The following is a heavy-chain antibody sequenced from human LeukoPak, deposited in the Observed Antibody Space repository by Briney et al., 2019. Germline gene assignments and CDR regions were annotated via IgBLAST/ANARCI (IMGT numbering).Heavy chain of an antibody. CDR2: INQDGSEK. CDR3: ARGRNLRPAYAFDM. J-gene: IGHJ3*02. Sequence: PGGSLRLSCAASGFTFSSHWMSWVRQAPGKGLGGVASINQDGSEKEYVDSVKGRFTISRDNAKKSLYLQMNRLTAEDTAVYYCARGRNLRPAYAFDMWGQGTMVTVSS. V-gene: IGHV3-7*04. D-gene: IGHD3-3*01. CDR1: GFTFSSHW.